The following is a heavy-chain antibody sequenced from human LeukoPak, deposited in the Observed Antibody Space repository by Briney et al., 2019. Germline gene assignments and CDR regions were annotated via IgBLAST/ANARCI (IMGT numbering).Heavy chain of an antibody. D-gene: IGHD3-9*01. J-gene: IGHJ3*02. V-gene: IGHV3-15*01. CDR3: TRDDLDWHGRRPDDFDI. CDR1: GFTLSNAW. CDR2: IKSKTYGGTT. Sequence: GGSLRLSCEASGFTLSNAWMGWVRQAPQKGLEWVGRIKSKTYGGTTDYAAPVQGRFTVSRDDSKNTLYLQMHSLKSEDSAVYYCTRDDLDWHGRRPDDFDIWGPGTVVTVSS.